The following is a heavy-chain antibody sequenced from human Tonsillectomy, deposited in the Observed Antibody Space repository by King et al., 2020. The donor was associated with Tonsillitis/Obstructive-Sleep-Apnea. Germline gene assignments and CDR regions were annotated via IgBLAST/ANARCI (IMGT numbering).Heavy chain of an antibody. CDR2: IWDEGNNK. J-gene: IGHJ4*02. CDR1: GFTFSDYG. CDR3: ARDPLSSGYYLVF. D-gene: IGHD3-22*01. V-gene: IGHV3-33*01. Sequence: VQLVESGGGVVQPGRSLRLSCAASGFTFSDYGMHWVRQAPGKGLEWVAGIWDEGNNKYYADSVKGRFNISRDNSKNTLYLQMNSLRAEDTAVYYCARDPLSSGYYLVFWGQGTLVTVSS.